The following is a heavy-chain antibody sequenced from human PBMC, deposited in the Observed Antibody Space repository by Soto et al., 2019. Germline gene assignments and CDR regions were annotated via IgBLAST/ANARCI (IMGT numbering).Heavy chain of an antibody. V-gene: IGHV1-8*01. CDR3: ARGDYRIRDAFDI. D-gene: IGHD4-17*01. CDR2: MNPNSGNT. Sequence: RASVKVSCKASGYTFTSYDINWVRQATGQGLEWMGWMNPNSGNTGYAQKFQGRVTMTRNTSISTAYMELSSLRSEDMAVYYCARGDYRIRDAFDIWGQGTMVTVSS. CDR1: GYTFTSYD. J-gene: IGHJ3*02.